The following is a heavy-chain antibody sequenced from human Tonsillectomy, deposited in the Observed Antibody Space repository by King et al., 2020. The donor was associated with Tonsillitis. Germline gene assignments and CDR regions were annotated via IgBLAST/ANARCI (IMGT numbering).Heavy chain of an antibody. CDR2: ISVYKGNT. V-gene: IGHV1-18*04. D-gene: IGHD3-22*01. CDR3: ARDAQLLLPTPDPFDI. J-gene: IGHJ3*02. Sequence: VQLVESGAEVKKPGASVKVSCKASGYTFTSYGISWVRQAPGQGLEWMGWISVYKGNTNYAQKLQGRVTMTTDTSTSTAYMQLRSLRSDDTAVYYCARDAQLLLPTPDPFDIWGQGTMVTVSS. CDR1: GYTFTSYG.